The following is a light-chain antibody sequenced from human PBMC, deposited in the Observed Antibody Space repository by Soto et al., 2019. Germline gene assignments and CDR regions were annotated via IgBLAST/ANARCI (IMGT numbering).Light chain of an antibody. Sequence: EIGMTQSPATLSVSPGQRAALSSRARQSVSGNLAWYQQKPGQAPRLLIYGASNRATGIPARFSGSGSGTEFTLTISSLQSEDFAIYYCQQYNNWPPWTFGQGTKVEI. CDR1: QSVSGN. J-gene: IGKJ1*01. CDR3: QQYNNWPPWT. V-gene: IGKV3D-15*01. CDR2: GAS.